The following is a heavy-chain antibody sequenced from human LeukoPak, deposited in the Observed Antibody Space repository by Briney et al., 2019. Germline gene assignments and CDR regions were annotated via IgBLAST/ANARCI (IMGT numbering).Heavy chain of an antibody. CDR3: ARDAPSHVVVVAAGYFDY. J-gene: IGHJ4*02. CDR2: IKTDGTTT. CDR1: GFTFSSYW. V-gene: IGHV3-74*01. D-gene: IGHD2-15*01. Sequence: PGGCLRLSCAAPGFTFSSYWMHWVRQAPGKGLVWVSRIKTDGTTTIYADSVKGRFTISRDNTKNTLYLQMNSLRAEDTAVYYCARDAPSHVVVVAAGYFDYWGQGTLVTVSS.